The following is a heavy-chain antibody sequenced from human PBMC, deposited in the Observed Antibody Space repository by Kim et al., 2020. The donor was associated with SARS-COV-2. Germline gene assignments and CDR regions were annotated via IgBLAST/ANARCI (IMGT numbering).Heavy chain of an antibody. CDR2: ISPMFDIP. CDR1: GGTFRNYA. Sequence: SVKVSCKASGGTFRNYALNWVRQAPGQGLEWMGGISPMFDIPKYAQSFQGRVAISADESTHTSYMELNSLRSDDTAIYYCARGGAGLIRGVFIIYYID. V-gene: IGHV1-69*13. CDR3: ARGGAGLIRGVFIIYYID. D-gene: IGHD3-10*01. J-gene: IGHJ6*03.